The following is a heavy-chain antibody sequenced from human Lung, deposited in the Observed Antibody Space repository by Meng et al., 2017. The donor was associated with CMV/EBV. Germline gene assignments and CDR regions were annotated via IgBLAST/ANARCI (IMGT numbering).Heavy chain of an antibody. D-gene: IGHD3-3*01. CDR2: ISSSGSTI. CDR3: ASDLDFWSARYYYGMDV. J-gene: IGHJ6*02. V-gene: IGHV3-48*03. CDR1: GFSFTNSW. Sequence: GESLKISCAASGFSFTNSWMTWVRQAPGKGLEWVSYISSSGSTIYYADSVKGRFTISRDNAKNSLYLQMNSLRAEDTAVYYCASDLDFWSARYYYGMDVWGQGXTVTVSS.